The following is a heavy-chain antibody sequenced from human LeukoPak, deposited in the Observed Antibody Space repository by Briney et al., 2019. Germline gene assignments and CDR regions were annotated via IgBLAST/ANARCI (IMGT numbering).Heavy chain of an antibody. Sequence: SETLSLTCAVYGGSFSGYFWSWIRQPPGKGLEWIGDINHNGGTNYNPSLKSRVTISVDTSKNQFSLKLSSVTAADTAVYYCARGGNYWPQWWFDPWGRGTLVSVSS. D-gene: IGHD1-26*01. CDR2: INHNGGT. J-gene: IGHJ5*02. V-gene: IGHV4-34*01. CDR1: GGSFSGYF. CDR3: ARGGNYWPQWWFDP.